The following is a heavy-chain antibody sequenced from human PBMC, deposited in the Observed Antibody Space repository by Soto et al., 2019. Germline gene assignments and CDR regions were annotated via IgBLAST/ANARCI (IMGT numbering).Heavy chain of an antibody. V-gene: IGHV3-11*01. D-gene: IGHD3-10*01. J-gene: IGHJ4*02. CDR1: GFTFSDYY. Sequence: VGSLRLSCAASGFTFSDYYMTWIRQSPGKGLEWVSYISSDSATIYYTDSVQGRFTVSRDNSKNSVYLQMNSLRAEDTAVYYCASDPYYYASYYWGQGTLVTVSS. CDR2: ISSDSATI. CDR3: ASDPYYYASYY.